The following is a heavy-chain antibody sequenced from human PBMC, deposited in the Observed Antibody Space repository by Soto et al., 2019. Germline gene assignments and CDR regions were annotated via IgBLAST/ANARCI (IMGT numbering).Heavy chain of an antibody. J-gene: IGHJ4*02. Sequence: KSSETLSLTCTVSGGSISSGDYYWSWIRQPPGKGLEWIGYIYYSGSTYYNPSLKSRVTISVDTSKNQFSLKLSSVTAADTAVYYCARERVPGYSGYWGQGTLVTVSS. V-gene: IGHV4-30-4*01. CDR2: IYYSGST. D-gene: IGHD5-12*01. CDR1: GGSISSGDYY. CDR3: ARERVPGYSGY.